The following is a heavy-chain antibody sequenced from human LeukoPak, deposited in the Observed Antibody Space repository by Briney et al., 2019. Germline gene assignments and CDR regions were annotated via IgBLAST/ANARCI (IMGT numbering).Heavy chain of an antibody. Sequence: GGSLRLSCAASGFTFSSYNMNWVRQAPGKGLEWISYISSSSSSTYYADSVKGRFTISRDNSKNSLYLQMNSLRAEDTAVYYCARGSPSYYSGSGSYFDYWGQGTLVTVSS. CDR1: GFTFSSYN. D-gene: IGHD3-10*01. J-gene: IGHJ4*02. CDR3: ARGSPSYYSGSGSYFDY. CDR2: ISSSSSST. V-gene: IGHV3-48*04.